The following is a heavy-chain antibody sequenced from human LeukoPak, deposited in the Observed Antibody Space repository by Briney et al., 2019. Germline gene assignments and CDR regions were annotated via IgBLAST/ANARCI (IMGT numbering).Heavy chain of an antibody. Sequence: GGSLRLPCAASGFTFSSYAMSWVRQAPGKGLEWVSAISGSGGSTYYADSVKGRFTISRDNSKNTLYLQMNSLRAEDTAVYYCAALWFGEPSIFDYWGQGTLVTVSS. V-gene: IGHV3-23*01. CDR3: AALWFGEPSIFDY. D-gene: IGHD3-10*01. CDR1: GFTFSSYA. J-gene: IGHJ4*02. CDR2: ISGSGGST.